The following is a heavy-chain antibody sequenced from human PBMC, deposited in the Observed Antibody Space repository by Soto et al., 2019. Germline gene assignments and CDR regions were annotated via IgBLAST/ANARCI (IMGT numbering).Heavy chain of an antibody. D-gene: IGHD2-2*01. CDR3: ATSQRSSTSCEVYYYYYYGMDV. CDR1: GGTFSSYA. Sequence: QVQLVQSGAEVKKPGSSVKVSCKASGGTFSSYAISWVRQAPGQGLEWMGGIIPISDTTNYAQKFQGRVTITAEEATSTAYKELISMRSADTAVYYCATSQRSSTSCEVYYYYYYGMDVWGQGTTVTVSS. CDR2: IIPISDTT. V-gene: IGHV1-69*01. J-gene: IGHJ6*02.